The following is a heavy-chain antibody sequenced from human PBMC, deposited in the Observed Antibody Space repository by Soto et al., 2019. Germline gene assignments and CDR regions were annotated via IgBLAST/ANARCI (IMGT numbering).Heavy chain of an antibody. J-gene: IGHJ3*02. V-gene: IGHV3-33*01. D-gene: IGHD1-26*01. CDR3: ARVGAPITDAFDI. Sequence: GGSLRLSCAASGFTFSSYGMHWVRQAPGKGLEWVAVIWYDGSNKYYADSVKGRFTISRDNSKNTLYLQMNGLRAEDTAVYYCARVGAPITDAFDIWGQGTMVTVSS. CDR1: GFTFSSYG. CDR2: IWYDGSNK.